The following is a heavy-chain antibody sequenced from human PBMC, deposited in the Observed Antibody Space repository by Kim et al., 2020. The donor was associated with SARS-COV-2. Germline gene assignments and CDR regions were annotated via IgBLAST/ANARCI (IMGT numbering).Heavy chain of an antibody. CDR3: AKMVVRIYMDV. Sequence: TSDANSLEGRFTNPRDNYKNTLYLQMNRLRAEDTAVYYCAKMVVRIYMDVWGQGTTVTVSS. V-gene: IGHV3-23*01. J-gene: IGHJ6*02. CDR2: T. D-gene: IGHD3-10*01.